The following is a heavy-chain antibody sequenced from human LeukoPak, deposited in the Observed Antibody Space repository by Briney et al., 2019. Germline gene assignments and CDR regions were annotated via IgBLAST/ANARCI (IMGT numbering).Heavy chain of an antibody. D-gene: IGHD3-22*01. CDR2: ISSTSSYI. V-gene: IGHV3-21*04. Sequence: GRSLRLSCAASGFTFSDYSMNWVRQAPGKGLEWVSSISSTSSYIYYADSVKGRFTISRDSAKNSLYLQMNSLRVEETAVYYCARGSSALDYWGQGTLVTVSS. CDR1: GFTFSDYS. J-gene: IGHJ4*02. CDR3: ARGSSALDY.